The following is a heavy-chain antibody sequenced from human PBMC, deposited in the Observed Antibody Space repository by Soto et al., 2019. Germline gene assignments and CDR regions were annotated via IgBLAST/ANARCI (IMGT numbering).Heavy chain of an antibody. J-gene: IGHJ6*03. D-gene: IGHD6-6*01. V-gene: IGHV5-51*01. Sequence: GASLKISCEASGYSFTTYWIGWVRQMPGKGLEWMGAIYSGYFDTRYSPSFQGQVTISADRSISTAYLQWSSLKASDTAMYYCARHRKDPMAARQGNYFYMDVWGKGTTVTVSS. CDR1: GYSFTTYW. CDR3: ARHRKDPMAARQGNYFYMDV. CDR2: IYSGYFDT.